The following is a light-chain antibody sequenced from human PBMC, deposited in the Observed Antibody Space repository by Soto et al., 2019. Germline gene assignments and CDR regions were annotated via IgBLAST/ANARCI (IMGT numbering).Light chain of an antibody. Sequence: DIQMTQSPSSLSASVGDRVTITCRASQSISSYLNWYQQKPGKAPKLLIYAASSLQSGVPSRFSGSESGTDFTLTISSLQPEDFAVYYCQQYHNWPSFTFGPGTKVDIK. J-gene: IGKJ3*01. CDR2: AAS. CDR3: QQYHNWPSFT. CDR1: QSISSY. V-gene: IGKV1-39*01.